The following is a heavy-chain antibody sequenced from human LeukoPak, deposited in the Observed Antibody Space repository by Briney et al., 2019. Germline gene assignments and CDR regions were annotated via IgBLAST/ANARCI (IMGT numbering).Heavy chain of an antibody. Sequence: PSETLSLTCAVYGGSFSGYYWTWIPQPPGKGLEWIGEINHSGSSNYNPSLKSRVTISVDTSKNQFSLKLSSVTAADTAVYYCARSYNRVVLLYYWGQGTLVTVSS. CDR1: GGSFSGYY. V-gene: IGHV4-34*01. J-gene: IGHJ4*02. CDR3: ARSYNRVVLLYY. D-gene: IGHD3-10*01. CDR2: INHSGSS.